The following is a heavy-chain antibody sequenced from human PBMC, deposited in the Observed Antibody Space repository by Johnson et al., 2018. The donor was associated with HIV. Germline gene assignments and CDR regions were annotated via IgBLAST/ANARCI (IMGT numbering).Heavy chain of an antibody. V-gene: IGHV3-66*01. CDR1: GFTVSGNY. CDR2: IYSGYSR. J-gene: IGHJ3*02. Sequence: VQLVESGGGLVQPGGSLRLSCAASGFTVSGNYMSWVRQAPGKGLEWVSVIYSGYSRYYADSVKDRFTIFRDNSKNKLYLHMNSLRADDTAVYYCVRDLWQQLRGAFDIWGQGTMVTVSS. CDR3: VRDLWQQLRGAFDI. D-gene: IGHD6-13*01.